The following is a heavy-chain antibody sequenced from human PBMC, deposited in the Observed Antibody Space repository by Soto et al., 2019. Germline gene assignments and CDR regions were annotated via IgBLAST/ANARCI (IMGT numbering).Heavy chain of an antibody. CDR3: ARVTSMVRGVIDNWFDP. D-gene: IGHD3-10*01. CDR2: IIPMYGPA. Sequence: SVKVSCKASGGTFSSYAIHWVRQAPGQGLEWVGGIIPMYGPAKYAQRFQGRVTITADESTTTVYMELTSLTSQDTAVYYCARVTSMVRGVIDNWFDPWGHGTLVTVSS. J-gene: IGHJ5*02. CDR1: GGTFSSYA. V-gene: IGHV1-69*13.